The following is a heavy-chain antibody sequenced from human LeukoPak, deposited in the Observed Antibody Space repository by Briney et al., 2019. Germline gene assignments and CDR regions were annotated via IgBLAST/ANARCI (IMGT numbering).Heavy chain of an antibody. D-gene: IGHD5-18*01. CDR1: GYTFTIYA. Sequence: ASVTVSFTASGYTFTIYAMHWVRQAPGQRLEWMGWINAGNGNTKYSQKFQGRVTITGDTSASTAYMELSSLRSEDTAVYYCARGSRGYSYGWGQGTLVTVSS. CDR2: INAGNGNT. J-gene: IGHJ4*02. CDR3: ARGSRGYSYG. V-gene: IGHV1-3*01.